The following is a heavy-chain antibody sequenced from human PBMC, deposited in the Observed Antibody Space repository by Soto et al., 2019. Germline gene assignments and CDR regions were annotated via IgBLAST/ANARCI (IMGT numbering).Heavy chain of an antibody. J-gene: IGHJ6*02. CDR2: IFYSGST. D-gene: IGHD3-22*01. V-gene: IGHV4-59*08. CDR3: ARREDTAKLYYYDSSGYPPPNYGMDV. CDR1: GGPIRNYY. Sequence: PSATLSLTCTVTGGPIRNYYWSWVRQTTGWGLAWIGHIFYSGSTNYNPTLKSRVTISVDTSKNQFSLKLSSVTAADTAVYYCARREDTAKLYYYDSSGYPPPNYGMDVWGQGTTVT.